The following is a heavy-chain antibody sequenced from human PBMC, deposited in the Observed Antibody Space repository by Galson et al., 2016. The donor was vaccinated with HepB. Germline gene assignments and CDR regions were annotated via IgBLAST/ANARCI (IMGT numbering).Heavy chain of an antibody. V-gene: IGHV4-34*01. CDR1: NGSFSGYD. D-gene: IGHD5-24*01. J-gene: IGHJ1*01. CDR3: AREGRWREYFQN. Sequence: SETLSLTCVVYNGSFSGYDWSWIRQSPAKGLEWIGESNDGGRTNYNPSLKSRVTISIDTSANKFSLKLTSVTAADTAVYYCAREGRWREYFQNWGLGTLVTGSS. CDR2: SNDGGRT.